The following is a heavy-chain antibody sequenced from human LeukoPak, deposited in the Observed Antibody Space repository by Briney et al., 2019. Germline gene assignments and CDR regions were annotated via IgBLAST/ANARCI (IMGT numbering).Heavy chain of an antibody. J-gene: IGHJ3*02. CDR3: TRALYSGGMRGAFDI. Sequence: GGSLRLSCAASGFAFSICEMNWVRQAPGKGLEWVSYISSSGSTIYYADSVKGRFTISRDNAENSLFLQMNSLRAEDTALYYCTRALYSGGMRGAFDIWGQGTVVTVSS. D-gene: IGHD2-15*01. CDR2: ISSSGSTI. V-gene: IGHV3-48*03. CDR1: GFAFSICE.